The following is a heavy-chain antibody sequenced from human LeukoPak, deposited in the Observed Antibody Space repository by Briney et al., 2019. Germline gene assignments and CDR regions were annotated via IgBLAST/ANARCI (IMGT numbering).Heavy chain of an antibody. Sequence: ASVKVPCKASVGTFNNYAINWVRQAPGQGLEGMGWINPNTGGTNFAQRFQGRVTMTRDTSISTAYMELSRVRSDDTAVYYCARAYDDSGYSLGYWGQGTLVTVSS. CDR3: ARAYDDSGYSLGY. J-gene: IGHJ4*02. CDR2: INPNTGGT. V-gene: IGHV1-2*02. CDR1: VGTFNNYA. D-gene: IGHD3-22*01.